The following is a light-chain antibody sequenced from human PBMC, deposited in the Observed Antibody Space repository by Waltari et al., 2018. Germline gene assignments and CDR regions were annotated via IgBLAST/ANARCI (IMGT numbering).Light chain of an antibody. CDR3: QQYNSYSPFI. CDR1: ESLGSW. J-gene: IGKJ3*01. V-gene: IGKV1-5*03. CDR2: KES. Sequence: DIQLTQSPSTLSASVGDRVTITCRASESLGSWLAWYQKKPGKAPKLLIYKESTLENGVPLRFSGSGSGTEFTLTISSLQPDDLATYYCQQYNSYSPFIFGPGTKVDIK.